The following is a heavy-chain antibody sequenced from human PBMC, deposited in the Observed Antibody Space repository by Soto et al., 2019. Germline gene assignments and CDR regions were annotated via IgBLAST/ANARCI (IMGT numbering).Heavy chain of an antibody. D-gene: IGHD2-2*01. CDR3: AREIVVVPAATKNGWCDP. Sequence: QVQLVQSGAEVKKPGSSVKVSCNASGGTFSSYAISWVRQAPGQGLEWMGGIIAIFGTANYAQKFQGRVKITAYESTSTAYRELSSLRSEDTAVYYCAREIVVVPAATKNGWCDPCGQGTLFTVSS. V-gene: IGHV1-69*01. CDR1: GGTFSSYA. CDR2: IIAIFGTA. J-gene: IGHJ5*02.